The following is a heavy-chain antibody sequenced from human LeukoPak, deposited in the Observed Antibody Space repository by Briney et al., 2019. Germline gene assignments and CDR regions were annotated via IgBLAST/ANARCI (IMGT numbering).Heavy chain of an antibody. J-gene: IGHJ4*02. CDR2: ILYDGGNA. D-gene: IGHD1-26*01. Sequence: PGGSLRLSCAASGFTFSSYAMHWVRQAPGKGLEWVAVILYDGGNAHYADSVRGRFTISRDNPKNTLWLQMNSLTPDDTAVYYCARGEFSDLDYWGQGTLVTVSS. CDR1: GFTFSSYA. CDR3: ARGEFSDLDY. V-gene: IGHV3-30-3*01.